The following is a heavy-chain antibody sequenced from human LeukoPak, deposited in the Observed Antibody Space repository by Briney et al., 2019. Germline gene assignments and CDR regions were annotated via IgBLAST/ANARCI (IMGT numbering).Heavy chain of an antibody. CDR3: ARVGHPRPGYYYYGMDV. CDR1: GYTLTELS. V-gene: IGHV1-24*01. J-gene: IGHJ6*02. CDR2: FDPEDGET. Sequence: ASVKVSCKVSGYTLTELSMHWGRQAPGKGLEWMGGFDPEDGETIYAQKFQGRVTITADKSTSTAYMELSSLRSEDTAVYYCARVGHPRPGYYYYGMDVWGQGTTVTVSS. D-gene: IGHD1-14*01.